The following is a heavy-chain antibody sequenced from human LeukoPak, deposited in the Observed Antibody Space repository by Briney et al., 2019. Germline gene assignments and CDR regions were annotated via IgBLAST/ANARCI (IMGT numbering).Heavy chain of an antibody. V-gene: IGHV3-23*01. CDR3: AKDQEGYHRPIDY. J-gene: IGHJ4*02. CDR1: GLTFNIYD. Sequence: GGSLRLSCAASGLTFNIYDMHWVRQAPGKGLEWVSVISAGGGTKDYADSVRGRFTISRDNSRNTLFLQMNSLRAEDTAIYYCAKDQEGYHRPIDYWGQGTLVTVSS. CDR2: ISAGGGTK. D-gene: IGHD5-24*01.